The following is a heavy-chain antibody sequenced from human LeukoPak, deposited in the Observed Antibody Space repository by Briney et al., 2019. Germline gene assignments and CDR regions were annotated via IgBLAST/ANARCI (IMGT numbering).Heavy chain of an antibody. CDR3: ASDIVVVPAAMGNWFDP. Sequence: SVKVSCKASGGTFGSYAISWVRQAPGQGLEWMGRIIPIFGIANYAQKFQGRVTITADKSTSTAYMELSSLRSEDTAVYYCASDIVVVPAAMGNWFDPWGQGTLVTVSS. J-gene: IGHJ5*02. CDR1: GGTFGSYA. V-gene: IGHV1-69*04. D-gene: IGHD2-2*01. CDR2: IIPIFGIA.